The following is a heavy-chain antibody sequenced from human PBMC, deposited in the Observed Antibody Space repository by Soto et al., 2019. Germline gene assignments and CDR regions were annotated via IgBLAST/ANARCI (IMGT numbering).Heavy chain of an antibody. CDR2: INSEGSGT. CDR3: ARGDGDRYGGHGYLGRH. D-gene: IGHD5-18*01. V-gene: IGHV3-74*01. Sequence: EVPLVESGGGLVQPGESLTLSCAASGFTFSSYWMHWVRQAPGKGLVWVSRINSEGSGTYHADSVKGRLTIPRDNAKNPFYRQQNRLRVEDPAVYFCARGDGDRYGGHGYLGRHWGQGSMVTVSS. J-gene: IGHJ4*02. CDR1: GFTFSSYW.